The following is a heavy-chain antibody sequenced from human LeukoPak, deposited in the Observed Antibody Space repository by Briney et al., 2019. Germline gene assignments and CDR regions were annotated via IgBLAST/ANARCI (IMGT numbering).Heavy chain of an antibody. Sequence: PGWSLRLSCAASGFTFSNYWMSWIRQAPGKGLEWVANIKQDGCEKYFVDSVQGRFSISRDYARNSVHLQMNSLRVEDTAVYYCVRDGTSAWHFDYWGQGALVTVSS. D-gene: IGHD1-26*01. CDR2: IKQDGCEK. CDR1: GFTFSNYW. V-gene: IGHV3-7*05. CDR3: VRDGTSAWHFDY. J-gene: IGHJ4*02.